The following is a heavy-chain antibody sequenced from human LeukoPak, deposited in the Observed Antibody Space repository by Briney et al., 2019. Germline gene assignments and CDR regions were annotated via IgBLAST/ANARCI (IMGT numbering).Heavy chain of an antibody. D-gene: IGHD4-17*01. V-gene: IGHV3-53*01. CDR1: GFTVSSNY. CDR2: IYSGGST. Sequence: GGSLRLSCAASGFTVSSNYMSWVRQAPGKGLEWVSVIYSGGSTYYADSVKGRFTISRDNSKNTLYLQMNSLRAEDTAVYYCARDRPVYGETDYWGQGTLVTVSS. CDR3: ARDRPVYGETDY. J-gene: IGHJ4*02.